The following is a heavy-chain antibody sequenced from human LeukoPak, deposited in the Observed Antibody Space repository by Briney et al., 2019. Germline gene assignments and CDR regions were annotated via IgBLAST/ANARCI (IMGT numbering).Heavy chain of an antibody. Sequence: PSETLSLTCTVSGGSISSGGYYWSWICQHPGKGLEWIGYIYYSGSTYYNPSLKSRVTISVDTSKNQFSLKLSSVTAADTAVYYCGGGQHWGAFDIWGQGTMVTVSS. V-gene: IGHV4-31*03. CDR2: IYYSGST. CDR3: GGGQHWGAFDI. J-gene: IGHJ3*02. D-gene: IGHD7-27*01. CDR1: GGSISSGGYY.